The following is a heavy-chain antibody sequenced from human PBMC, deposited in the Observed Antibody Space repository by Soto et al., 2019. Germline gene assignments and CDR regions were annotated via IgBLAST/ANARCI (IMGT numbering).Heavy chain of an antibody. CDR1: GGTFSSYA. CDR3: ARALVDKAMVTPFDY. V-gene: IGHV1-69*13. J-gene: IGHJ4*02. CDR2: IIPIFGTA. Sequence: SVKVSCKASGGTFSSYAISWVRQAPGQGLEWMGGIIPIFGTANYAQKFQGRVTITADESTSTAYMELSSLRSEDTAVYYCARALVDKAMVTPFDYWGQGTLVTVSS. D-gene: IGHD5-18*01.